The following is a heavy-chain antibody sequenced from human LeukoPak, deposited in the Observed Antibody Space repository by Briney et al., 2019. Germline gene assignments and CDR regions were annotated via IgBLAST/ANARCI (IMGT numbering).Heavy chain of an antibody. V-gene: IGHV3-74*01. CDR2: ISYDGGDP. CDR3: ARGYSSRLCNWLDP. J-gene: IGHJ5*02. D-gene: IGHD6-13*01. CDR1: GFTFSSYW. Sequence: SGGSLRLSCAASGFTFSSYWMHWVRQAPGKGLVWVSRISYDGGDPSYADSVKGRFTISRDNAKNTLYLQMNSLTAEDTAVYYCARGYSSRLCNWLDPWGQGTLVTVSS.